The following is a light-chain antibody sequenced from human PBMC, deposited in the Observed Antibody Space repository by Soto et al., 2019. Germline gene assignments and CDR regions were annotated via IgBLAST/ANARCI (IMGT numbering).Light chain of an antibody. CDR1: QAISSY. CDR3: QQSYTTPIT. CDR2: AAS. J-gene: IGKJ5*01. V-gene: IGKV1-9*01. Sequence: IQLTQSPSSLSASVGDRVTITCRASQAISSYLAWYQQKPGKAPNLLIYAASTLQSGVPSRFSGSGSGTDFTLTISSLQPEDFATYFCQQSYTTPITFGQGTRL.